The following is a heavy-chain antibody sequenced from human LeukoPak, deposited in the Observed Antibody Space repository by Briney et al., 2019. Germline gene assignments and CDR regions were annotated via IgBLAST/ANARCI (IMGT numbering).Heavy chain of an antibody. CDR2: IWSDGSQK. D-gene: IGHD6-19*01. V-gene: IGHV3-33*06. J-gene: IGHJ4*02. CDR3: AKEVTSSGWPLAY. Sequence: PGKSLRLSCAASGITFNKNTFHWVRQAPGKALEWVAVIWSDGSQKYYADSVKGRFTISRDNSKNTLYVQMNSLRANDTAVYYCAKEVTSSGWPLAYWGQGALVTVSS. CDR1: GITFNKNT.